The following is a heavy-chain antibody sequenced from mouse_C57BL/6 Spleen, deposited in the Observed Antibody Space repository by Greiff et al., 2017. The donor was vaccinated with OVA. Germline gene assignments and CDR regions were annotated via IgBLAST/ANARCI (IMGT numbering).Heavy chain of an antibody. V-gene: IGHV5-6*01. Sequence: EVKLQESGGDLVKPGGSLKLSCAASGFTFSSYGMSWVRQTPDKRLEWVATISSGGSYTYYPDSVKGRFTISRDNAKNTLYLQMSSLKSEDTAMYYCARLILRKENYFDYWGQGTTLTVSS. CDR3: ARLILRKENYFDY. CDR2: ISSGGSYT. D-gene: IGHD1-1*01. CDR1: GFTFSSYG. J-gene: IGHJ2*01.